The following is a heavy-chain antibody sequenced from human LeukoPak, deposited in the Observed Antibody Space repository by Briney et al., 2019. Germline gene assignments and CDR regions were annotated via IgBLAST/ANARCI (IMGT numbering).Heavy chain of an antibody. D-gene: IGHD2-8*01. J-gene: IGHJ4*02. V-gene: IGHV3-7*03. CDR2: IKQDGSER. Sequence: GGSLRLSCVVSGVTFSSHWMSWVRQAPGKGLEWVANIKQDGSERYYVDSVRGRFTISRDNAKNSVFLQMNSLRAEDTAVYYCARDLGYCTNGVCYTRFDYWGQGTLVAVSS. CDR3: ARDLGYCTNGVCYTRFDY. CDR1: GVTFSSHW.